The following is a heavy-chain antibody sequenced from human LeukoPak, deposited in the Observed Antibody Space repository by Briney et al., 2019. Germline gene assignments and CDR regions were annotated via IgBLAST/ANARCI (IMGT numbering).Heavy chain of an antibody. D-gene: IGHD3-10*01. J-gene: IGHJ4*02. CDR2: IYSGGTT. CDR3: AKDLAPSPGGFDY. V-gene: IGHV3-53*01. CDR1: GLTVSNNY. Sequence: GGSLRLSCAASGLTVSNNYMSWVRQAPGKGLELVSVIYSGGTTYYSDSVKGRFTISRDNSKNTLYLQMNSLRAEDTAVYYCAKDLAPSPGGFDYWGQGTLVTVSS.